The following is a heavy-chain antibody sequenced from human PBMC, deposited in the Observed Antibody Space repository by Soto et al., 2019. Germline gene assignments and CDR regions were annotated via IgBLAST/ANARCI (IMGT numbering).Heavy chain of an antibody. Sequence: GVSLRLSCAVSGFTFSSYSMNCVRQAPGKGLEWVSYISSSSSTIYYADSVKGRFTISRDNAKNSLYLQMNSLRAEDTAVYYCARFRILTGYYGMDVWGQGTTVTVSS. V-gene: IGHV3-48*01. CDR2: ISSSSSTI. J-gene: IGHJ6*02. CDR3: ARFRILTGYYGMDV. CDR1: GFTFSSYS. D-gene: IGHD3-9*01.